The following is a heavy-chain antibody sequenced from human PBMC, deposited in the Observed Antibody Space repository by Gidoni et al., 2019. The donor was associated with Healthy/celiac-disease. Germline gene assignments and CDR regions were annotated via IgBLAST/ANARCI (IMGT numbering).Heavy chain of an antibody. CDR1: GFTFSSYG. CDR3: ARDAAVAGIDY. V-gene: IGHV3-33*01. J-gene: IGHJ4*02. D-gene: IGHD6-19*01. Sequence: QVQLVESGGGAVQPGRSLRLSCAASGFTFSSYGMNWVRQAPGKGLEWVAVIWYDGSNKYYADSVKGRFTISRDNSKNTLYLQMNSLRAEDTAVYYCARDAAVAGIDYWGQGTLVTVSS. CDR2: IWYDGSNK.